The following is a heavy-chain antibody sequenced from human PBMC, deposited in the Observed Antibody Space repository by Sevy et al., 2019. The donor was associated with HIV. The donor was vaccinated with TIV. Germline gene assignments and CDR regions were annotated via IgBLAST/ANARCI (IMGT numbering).Heavy chain of an antibody. CDR2: ISSSSSTI. Sequence: GGSLRLSCAASGFTFSSYSMNWVRQAPGKGLEWVSYISSSSSTIYYADSVKGRFTISRDNAKNSLYLQMNSLRDEDTAVYYCASYRYYYGSSGYYYAAWFDAFDIWGQGTMVTVSS. V-gene: IGHV3-48*02. J-gene: IGHJ3*02. D-gene: IGHD3-22*01. CDR3: ASYRYYYGSSGYYYAAWFDAFDI. CDR1: GFTFSSYS.